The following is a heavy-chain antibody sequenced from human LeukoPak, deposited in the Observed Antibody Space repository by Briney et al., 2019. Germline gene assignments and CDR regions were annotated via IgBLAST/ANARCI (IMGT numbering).Heavy chain of an antibody. CDR3: ARALREYSSSWFSDF. D-gene: IGHD6-13*01. Sequence: ASVKVSCKASGYTFRSYGISWVRQAPGQGLEWMGWISPYSGSTSYPQKFQGRVTVTTDTSTSTAYMELRSLRSDDTAVYFCARALREYSSSWFSDFWGQGTLVTVSS. J-gene: IGHJ4*02. CDR1: GYTFRSYG. V-gene: IGHV1-18*01. CDR2: ISPYSGST.